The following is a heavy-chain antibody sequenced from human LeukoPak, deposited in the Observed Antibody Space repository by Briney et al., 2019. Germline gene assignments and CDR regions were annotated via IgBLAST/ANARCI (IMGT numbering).Heavy chain of an antibody. V-gene: IGHV3-21*01. CDR2: ISSSSSYI. Sequence: GGSLRLSCAASGFTFSSYAMSWVRQAPGKGLEWVSSISSSSSYIYYADSVKGRFTISRDNAKNSLYLQMNSLRAEDTAVYYCARSGRITMVRGVIGPAGYWGQGTLVTVSS. CDR3: ARSGRITMVRGVIGPAGY. CDR1: GFTFSSYA. J-gene: IGHJ4*02. D-gene: IGHD3-10*01.